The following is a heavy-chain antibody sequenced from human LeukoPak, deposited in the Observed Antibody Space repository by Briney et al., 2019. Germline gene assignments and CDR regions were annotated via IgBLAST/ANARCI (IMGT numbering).Heavy chain of an antibody. J-gene: IGHJ4*02. V-gene: IGHV3-23*01. CDR1: GFTFQNYG. CDR2: ISGSGGST. D-gene: IGHD3-3*01. Sequence: PGGSLRLSCAASGFTFQNYGMHWVRQAPGKGLEWVSAISGSGGSTYYADSVKGRFTISRDNSKNTLYLQMNSLRAEDTAVYYCAKDMLRFLEWPFDYWGQGTLVTVSS. CDR3: AKDMLRFLEWPFDY.